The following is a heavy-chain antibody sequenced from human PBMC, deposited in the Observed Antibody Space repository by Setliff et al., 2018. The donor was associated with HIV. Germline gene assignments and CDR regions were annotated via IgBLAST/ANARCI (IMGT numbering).Heavy chain of an antibody. D-gene: IGHD1-26*01. J-gene: IGHJ4*02. V-gene: IGHV3-23*01. CDR1: GFTFRDSA. CDR3: AKHLGGYINSFFDY. CDR2: ITPRGSP. Sequence: GGSLRLSCEASGFTFRDSAMSWIRQAPGMGLEWVSAITPRGSPHYADSVKGRFTISRDNSNNILYLQMNNLRGDDTALYYCAKHLGGYINSFFDYWTRGTLVTVSS.